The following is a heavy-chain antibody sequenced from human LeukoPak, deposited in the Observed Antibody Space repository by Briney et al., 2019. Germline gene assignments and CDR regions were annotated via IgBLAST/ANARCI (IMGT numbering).Heavy chain of an antibody. Sequence: GGSLRLSCAASGFTFSSYSMNWVRQAPGKGLEWVSSISSSSSYIYYADSVKGRFTISRDNAKNSLYLQMNSLRADDTGVYYCARLYSTFVSPLDYWGPGTLVTVSS. V-gene: IGHV3-21*03. D-gene: IGHD2-15*01. J-gene: IGHJ4*02. CDR1: GFTFSSYS. CDR2: ISSSSSYI. CDR3: ARLYSTFVSPLDY.